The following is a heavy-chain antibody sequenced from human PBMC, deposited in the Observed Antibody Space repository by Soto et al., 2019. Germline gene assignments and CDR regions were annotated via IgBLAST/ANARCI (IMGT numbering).Heavy chain of an antibody. CDR3: VRDVYSYPHAHY. D-gene: IGHD5-18*01. CDR1: GVTVSRNY. J-gene: IGHJ4*02. Sequence: RGSLRLSCAASGVTVSRNYMSWVRQAPGKGLEWVSVIYSGGSTYYADSVKGRFTISRDNSKNTLYLQMNSLRAEDTAVYYCVRDVYSYPHAHYSCPGPLATVPS. V-gene: IGHV3-53*01. CDR2: IYSGGST.